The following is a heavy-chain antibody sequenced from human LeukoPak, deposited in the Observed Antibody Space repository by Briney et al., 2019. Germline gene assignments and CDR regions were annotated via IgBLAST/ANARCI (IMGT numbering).Heavy chain of an antibody. D-gene: IGHD1-1*01. J-gene: IGHJ4*02. V-gene: IGHV4-59*08. Sequence: SETLSLTCNVSGDSISSYYWSWIRQPPGKGLEWIGYIYYSGSTNYNPSLKSRVTISVDTSKNQFSLKLDSVTAADTAIYHCARRTSLAHFDNWGQGTLVTVSS. CDR3: ARRTSLAHFDN. CDR2: IYYSGST. CDR1: GDSISSYY.